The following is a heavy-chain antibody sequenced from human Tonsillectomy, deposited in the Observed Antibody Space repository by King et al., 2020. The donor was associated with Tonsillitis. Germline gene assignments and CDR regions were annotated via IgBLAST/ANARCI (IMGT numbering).Heavy chain of an antibody. CDR3: ARDRNGDYGGYYYYYMDV. J-gene: IGHJ6*03. CDR2: ISSSSSYT. V-gene: IGHV3-11*05. D-gene: IGHD4-17*01. Sequence: VQLVESGGGLVKPGGSLRLSCAASGFTFSDYYMSWIRQAPGKGLEWVSYISSSSSYTNYADSVKGRFTIYRDNAKNSLYLQMNSLRAEDTAVYYCARDRNGDYGGYYYYYMDVWGKGTTVTVSS. CDR1: GFTFSDYY.